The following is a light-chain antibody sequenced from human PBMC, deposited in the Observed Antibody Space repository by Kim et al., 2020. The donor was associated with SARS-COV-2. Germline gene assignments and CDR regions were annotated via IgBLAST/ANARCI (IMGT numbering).Light chain of an antibody. CDR2: YDS. CDR1: NLGSKS. CDR3: QVWDSSSGV. J-gene: IGLJ2*01. Sequence: SYELTQSPSGSVAPGKTARITGGGDNLGSKSVHWYQQKPGQAPVLVIHYDSDRPSGIPERFSGSKFGNTATLTISRVEAEDEADYHCQVWDSSSGVFGGGTQRTVL. V-gene: IGLV3-21*04.